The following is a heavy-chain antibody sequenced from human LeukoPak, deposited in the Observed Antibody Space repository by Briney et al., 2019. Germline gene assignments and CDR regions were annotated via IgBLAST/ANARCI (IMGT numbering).Heavy chain of an antibody. CDR1: GGSFSGYY. CDR3: ARVKGDIVVVVAAPKGGHFDY. V-gene: IGHV4-34*01. D-gene: IGHD2-15*01. CDR2: INHSGST. Sequence: SEILSLTCAVYGGSFSGYYWSWIRQPPGKGLEWIGEINHSGSTNYNPSLKSRVTISVDTSKNQFSLKLSSVTAADTAVYYCARVKGDIVVVVAAPKGGHFDYWGQGTLVTVSS. J-gene: IGHJ4*02.